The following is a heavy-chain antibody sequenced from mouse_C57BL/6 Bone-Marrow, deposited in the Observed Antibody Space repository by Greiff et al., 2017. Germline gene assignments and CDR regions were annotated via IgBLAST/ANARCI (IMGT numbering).Heavy chain of an antibody. CDR3: ARITTLVGGFAY. D-gene: IGHD1-1*01. J-gene: IGHJ3*01. CDR2: IHPNSGST. Sequence: VQLQQPGAELVKPGASVKLSCKASGYTFTSYWMHWVKQRPGQGLEWIGMIHPNSGSTNYNEKFKGKATMTVNKSSSTAYMQLSSLTSDDSTVYYCARITTLVGGFAYWGQGTLVTVSA. CDR1: GYTFTSYW. V-gene: IGHV1-64*01.